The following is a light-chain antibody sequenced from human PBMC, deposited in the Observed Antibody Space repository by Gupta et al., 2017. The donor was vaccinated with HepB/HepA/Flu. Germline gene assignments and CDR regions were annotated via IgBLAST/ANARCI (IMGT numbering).Light chain of an antibody. CDR1: SRDFGGYNY. V-gene: IGLV2-14*03. CDR3: NSFTFTTTLLI. J-gene: IGLJ2*01. CDR2: DVS. Sequence: QSALTQPASVSASPGQSLTISCTGPSRDFGGYNYVSWYQQHPGKAPKLLIYDVSNRPSGVSNRFSGSKSGNKASLTITGLRAEDEANYYCNSFTFTTTLLIFGGGTKLTVL.